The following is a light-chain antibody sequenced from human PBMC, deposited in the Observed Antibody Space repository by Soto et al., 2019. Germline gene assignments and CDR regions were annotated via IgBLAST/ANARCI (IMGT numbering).Light chain of an antibody. J-gene: IGKJ1*01. CDR2: DAS. CDR1: QNINKR. CDR3: QQYYTYPWT. Sequence: EIQMTQSPSSLSASVGDRVTITCRASQNINKRLAWHQQKPGKAPKVLIYDASNLKSGVPSRFSGSGSGTEFILTISSLQPDDFATYYCQQYYTYPWTFGQGTKVAIK. V-gene: IGKV1-5*01.